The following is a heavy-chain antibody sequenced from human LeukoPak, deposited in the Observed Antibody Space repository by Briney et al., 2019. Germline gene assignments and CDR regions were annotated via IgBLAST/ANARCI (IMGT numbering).Heavy chain of an antibody. D-gene: IGHD5-18*01. CDR3: ATGSGLWSPDY. CDR2: INSEGSST. CDR1: TFTFSNAW. Sequence: GGSLRLSCAASTFTFSNAWMHWVRQAPGKGLVWVARINSEGSSTSYADSVKGRFTISRDNAKNRLYVQMNSLRVEDTAVYYCATGSGLWSPDYWGQGTLVTVSS. J-gene: IGHJ4*02. V-gene: IGHV3-74*01.